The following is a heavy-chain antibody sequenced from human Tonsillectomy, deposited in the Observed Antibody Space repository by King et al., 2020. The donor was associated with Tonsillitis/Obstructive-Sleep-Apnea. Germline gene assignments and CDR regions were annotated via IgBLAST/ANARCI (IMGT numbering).Heavy chain of an antibody. CDR1: GYIFTNYR. CDR3: ARLDSSGDGQYYMDV. J-gene: IGHJ6*03. D-gene: IGHD6-25*01. Sequence: QLVQSGPEVKKSGESLQISCKGSGYIFTNYRIAWVRQMPGKGLEWMGIIYPGDSESKYSPSLQGRVTFSADQSIRTAYLQWSNLKASDTDMYYCARLDSSGDGQYYMDVWGRGTTVTVSS. CDR2: IYPGDSES. V-gene: IGHV5-51*01.